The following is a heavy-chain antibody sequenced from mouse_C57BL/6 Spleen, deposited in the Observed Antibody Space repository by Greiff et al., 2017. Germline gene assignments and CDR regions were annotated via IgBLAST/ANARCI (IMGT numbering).Heavy chain of an antibody. CDR3: ARFRDPARAMDY. CDR1: GYTFTSYW. V-gene: IGHV1-55*01. Sequence: QVQLQQPGAELVKPGASVKMSCKASGYTFTSYWITWVKQRPGQGLEWNGDIYPGSGSTNYNEKFKSKATLTVDTSSSTAYMQLSSLTSEDSAVYYCARFRDPARAMDYWGQGTSVTVSS. D-gene: IGHD3-3*01. CDR2: IYPGSGST. J-gene: IGHJ4*01.